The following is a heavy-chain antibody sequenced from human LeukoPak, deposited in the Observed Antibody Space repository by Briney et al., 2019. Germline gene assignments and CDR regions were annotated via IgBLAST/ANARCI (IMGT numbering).Heavy chain of an antibody. V-gene: IGHV3-74*01. D-gene: IGHD6-13*01. J-gene: IGHJ5*02. CDR1: GFTFSSYW. CDR3: AGDLIAAAGRNWFDP. Sequence: GGSLRLSCAASGFTFSSYWMHWVRQAPGKGLVWVSRINNDGSSTSYADSVKGRFTISRDNAKNTLYLQMNSLRAEDTAVYYCAGDLIAAAGRNWFDPWGQGTLVTVSS. CDR2: INNDGSST.